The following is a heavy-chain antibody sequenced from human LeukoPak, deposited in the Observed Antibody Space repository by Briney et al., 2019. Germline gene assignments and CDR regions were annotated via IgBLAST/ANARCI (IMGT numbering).Heavy chain of an antibody. Sequence: GGSLRLSCAASGFTFSDHYIDWVRQAPGKGLEWVAVIWYDGSNKYYADSVKGRFTISRDNSKNTLYLEMNSVRPEDTALYYCVRKIGSPPSPGHFDYWGQGTLVTVSS. CDR2: IWYDGSNK. J-gene: IGHJ4*02. D-gene: IGHD1-26*01. CDR3: VRKIGSPPSPGHFDY. V-gene: IGHV3-33*08. CDR1: GFTFSDHY.